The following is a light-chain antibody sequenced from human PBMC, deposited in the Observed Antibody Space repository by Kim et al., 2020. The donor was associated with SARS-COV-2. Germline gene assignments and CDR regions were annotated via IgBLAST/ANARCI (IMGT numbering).Light chain of an antibody. J-gene: IGKJ1*01. CDR3: HQYNSYPWT. Sequence: DIQLTQSPSTLSASVGDRVTITCRASQSISVWLAWYQQKPGKAPKLLIYKASSLESGVPSRFSGSASGTEFTLTISSLQPDDFATYYCHQYNSYPWTFGQGTKVDIK. V-gene: IGKV1-5*03. CDR2: KAS. CDR1: QSISVW.